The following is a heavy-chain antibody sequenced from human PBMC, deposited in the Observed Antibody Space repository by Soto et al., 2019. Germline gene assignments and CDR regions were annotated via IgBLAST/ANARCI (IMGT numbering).Heavy chain of an antibody. Sequence: QVQLVQSGAEVKKPGSSVKVSCKASGGTFSSYAISWVRQAPGQGLEWMGGIIPIFGTANYAQKFHGRVTITADESTSTAYMELSSLRSEDTAVYYCERAIVVGPAAIHNWFDPWCQGTLVTVSS. CDR2: IIPIFGTA. CDR3: ERAIVVGPAAIHNWFDP. V-gene: IGHV1-69*01. D-gene: IGHD2-2*02. CDR1: GGTFSSYA. J-gene: IGHJ5*02.